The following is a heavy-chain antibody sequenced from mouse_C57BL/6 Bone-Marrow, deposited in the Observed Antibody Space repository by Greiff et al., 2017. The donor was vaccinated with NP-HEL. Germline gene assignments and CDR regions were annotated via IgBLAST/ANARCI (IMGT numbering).Heavy chain of an antibody. Sequence: EVKVVESGGGLVKPGGSLKLSCAASGFTFSDYGMHWVRQAPEKGLEWVAYISSGSSTIYYADTVKGRFTISSDNAKNTLFLQMTSLRSEDTAMYYCARPGFPYAMDYWGQGTSVTVSS. J-gene: IGHJ4*01. V-gene: IGHV5-17*01. CDR3: ARPGFPYAMDY. CDR1: GFTFSDYG. CDR2: ISSGSSTI.